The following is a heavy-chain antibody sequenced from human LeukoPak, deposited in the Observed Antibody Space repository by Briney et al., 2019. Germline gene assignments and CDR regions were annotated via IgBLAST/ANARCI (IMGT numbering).Heavy chain of an antibody. J-gene: IGHJ3*02. V-gene: IGHV4-59*01. Sequence: SETLSLTCNVSGGSISNYYWSWIRQPPGKGLEWIGYIYYSGSTNYNPSLRSRVTISVDTSKNQFSLKLSSVTAADTAVYYCARYVDIVTTSDAFDIWGQGTMVTVSS. D-gene: IGHD5-12*01. CDR3: ARYVDIVTTSDAFDI. CDR1: GGSISNYY. CDR2: IYYSGST.